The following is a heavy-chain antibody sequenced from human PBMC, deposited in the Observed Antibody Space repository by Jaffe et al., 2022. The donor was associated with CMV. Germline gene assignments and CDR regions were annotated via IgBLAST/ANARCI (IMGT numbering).Heavy chain of an antibody. CDR3: ARQQGGALGYCTNGVCYDTNWFDP. J-gene: IGHJ5*02. CDR1: GGSISSSSYY. V-gene: IGHV4-39*01. D-gene: IGHD2-8*01. CDR2: IYYSGST. Sequence: QLQLQESGPGLVKPSETLSLTCTVSGGSISSSSYYWGWIRQPPGKGLEWIGSIYYSGSTYYNPSLKSRVTISVDTSKNQFSLKLSSVTAADTAVYYCARQQGGALGYCTNGVCYDTNWFDPWGQGTLVTVSS.